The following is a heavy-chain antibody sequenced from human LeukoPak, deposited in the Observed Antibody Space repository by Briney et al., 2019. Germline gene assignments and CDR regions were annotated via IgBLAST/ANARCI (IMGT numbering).Heavy chain of an antibody. CDR1: GFTFSSYA. J-gene: IGHJ4*02. V-gene: IGHV3-30-3*01. CDR3: ARDRSANSRVYYFDY. D-gene: IGHD4/OR15-4a*01. Sequence: GRSLRLSCAASGFTFSSYAMHWVRQAPGKGLEWVAIISYDGSNRSQAESVKGRFTISRDNSKNTLYLQMNSLSAEDTAVYYCARDRSANSRVYYFDYWGLGTLVTVSS. CDR2: ISYDGSNR.